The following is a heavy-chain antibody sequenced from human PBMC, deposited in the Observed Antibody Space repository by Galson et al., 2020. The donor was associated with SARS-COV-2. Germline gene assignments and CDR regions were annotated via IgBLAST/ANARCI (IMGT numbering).Heavy chain of an antibody. V-gene: IGHV3-11*01. J-gene: IGHJ4*02. D-gene: IGHD3-22*01. CDR1: GFTFSDYY. Sequence: TGGSLRLPCAASGFTFSDYYMSWIRQAPGKGLECVSYISSSGTTIYYADSVRGRFTIPRDNAKNSLYLQVNSLRAEDTAVYYCARAGLKYYDSPRHLDYWGQGTLVTVSS. CDR3: ARAGLKYYDSPRHLDY. CDR2: ISSSGTTI.